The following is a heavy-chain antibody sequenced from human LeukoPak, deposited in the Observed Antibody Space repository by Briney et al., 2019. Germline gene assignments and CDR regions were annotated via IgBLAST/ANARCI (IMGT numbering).Heavy chain of an antibody. Sequence: PGGSLRLSCAASGFTFSSYSMNWVRQAPGRGLEWVSSISSSSSYIYYADSVKGRFTISRDNAKNSLYLQMNTLRAEDTAVYYCARDRGYCSGGSCYSVPGYWGQGTLVTASS. V-gene: IGHV3-21*01. CDR2: ISSSSSYI. J-gene: IGHJ4*02. CDR1: GFTFSSYS. D-gene: IGHD2-15*01. CDR3: ARDRGYCSGGSCYSVPGY.